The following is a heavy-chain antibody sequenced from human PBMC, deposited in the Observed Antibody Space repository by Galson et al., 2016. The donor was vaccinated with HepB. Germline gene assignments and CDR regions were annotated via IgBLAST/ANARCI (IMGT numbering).Heavy chain of an antibody. D-gene: IGHD3-9*01. J-gene: IGHJ4*02. Sequence: SLRLSCAASGFNLSDYYMSWIRQAPGKGLEWVSYISSSGNTIYYADSVKGRFTVSGDNAKNSMYLQMNSLRAEDTAVYYCARGTTYYDILTGYQRPFDFWGQGTLVTVSS. CDR3: ARGTTYYDILTGYQRPFDF. CDR2: ISSSGNTI. V-gene: IGHV3-11*04. CDR1: GFNLSDYY.